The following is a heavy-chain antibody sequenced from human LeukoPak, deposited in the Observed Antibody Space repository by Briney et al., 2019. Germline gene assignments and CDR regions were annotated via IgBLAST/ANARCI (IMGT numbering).Heavy chain of an antibody. V-gene: IGHV3-74*01. D-gene: IGHD6-19*01. CDR1: GFTFSSYW. J-gene: IGHJ4*02. CDR3: ARGEAVYAVAEYYFDY. Sequence: GGPLRLSCAASGFTFSSYWMHWVRQAPRKGLVWVSRINSDGSSTSYADSVKGRFTISRDNAKNTLYLQMNSLRAEDTAVYYCARGEAVYAVAEYYFDYWGQGTLVTVSS. CDR2: INSDGSST.